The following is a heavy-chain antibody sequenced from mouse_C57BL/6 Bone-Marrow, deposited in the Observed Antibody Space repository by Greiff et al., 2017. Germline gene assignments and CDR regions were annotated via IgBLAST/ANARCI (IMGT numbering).Heavy chain of an antibody. CDR3: ARRRYYDYPSFAY. Sequence: VQLQQSGAELVKPGASVKMSCKASGYTFTTYPIEWMKQNHGKSLEWIGNFHPYNDDTKYNEKFKGKATLTVEKSSSTVYLELSRLPSDDSAVYYCARRRYYDYPSFAYWGQGTLVTVSA. V-gene: IGHV1-47*01. D-gene: IGHD2-4*01. J-gene: IGHJ3*01. CDR2: FHPYNDDT. CDR1: GYTFTTYP.